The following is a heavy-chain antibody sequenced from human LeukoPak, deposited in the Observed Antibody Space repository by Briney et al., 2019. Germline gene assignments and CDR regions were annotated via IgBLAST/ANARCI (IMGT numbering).Heavy chain of an antibody. V-gene: IGHV1-2*02. J-gene: IGHJ4*02. Sequence: ASVKVSCKASGYTFTDYYMQWVRQAPGQGLEWMGWLNPSSGGTNYAQKFQGRVTMTRDTSTSTAYMDLSRLRSDDTAVYYCASGVSSSWYSDYWGQGTLVTVSS. CDR1: GYTFTDYY. CDR3: ASGVSSSWYSDY. CDR2: LNPSSGGT. D-gene: IGHD6-13*01.